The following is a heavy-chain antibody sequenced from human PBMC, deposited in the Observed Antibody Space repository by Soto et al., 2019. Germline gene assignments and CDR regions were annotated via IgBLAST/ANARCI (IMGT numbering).Heavy chain of an antibody. CDR3: ARDRYCSSTSCQSYYYGMDV. D-gene: IGHD2-2*01. J-gene: IGHJ6*02. V-gene: IGHV1-46*01. Sequence: ASVKVSCKASGYTFTSYYMHWVRQAPGQGLEWMGIINPSGGSTSYAQKFQGRVTMTRDTSTSTVYMELSSLRSEDTAVYYCARDRYCSSTSCQSYYYGMDVWGQGTTVTVS. CDR1: GYTFTSYY. CDR2: INPSGGST.